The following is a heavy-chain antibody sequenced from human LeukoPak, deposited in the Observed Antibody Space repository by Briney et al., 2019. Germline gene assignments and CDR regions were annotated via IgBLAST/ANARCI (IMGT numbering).Heavy chain of an antibody. CDR3: ARIHDYVWGSYRSYYFDY. V-gene: IGHV3-30-3*01. CDR2: ISYDGSNK. CDR1: GFTFSSYA. D-gene: IGHD3-16*02. Sequence: GGSLRLSCAASGFTFSSYAMHWVRQAPGKGLEWVAVISYDGSNKYYADSVKGRFTISRDNAKNSLYLQMNSLRAEDTAVYYCARIHDYVWGSYRSYYFDYWGQGTLVTVSS. J-gene: IGHJ4*02.